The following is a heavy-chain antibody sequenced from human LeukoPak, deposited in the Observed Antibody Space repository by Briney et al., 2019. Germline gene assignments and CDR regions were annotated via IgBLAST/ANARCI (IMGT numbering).Heavy chain of an antibody. D-gene: IGHD6-19*01. Sequence: PGGSLRLSCAASGFTFSSYWMHWVRQAPGKGLVWVSRINSDGSSTSYADSVKGRFIISRDNSKNTLYLQMNSLRAVDTAMYYCAKVWYNSGWALGTWGQGTLVTVSS. V-gene: IGHV3-74*01. CDR1: GFTFSSYW. J-gene: IGHJ4*02. CDR3: AKVWYNSGWALGT. CDR2: INSDGSST.